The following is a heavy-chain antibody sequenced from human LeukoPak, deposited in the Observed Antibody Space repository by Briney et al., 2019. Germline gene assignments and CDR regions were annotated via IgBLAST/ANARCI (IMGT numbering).Heavy chain of an antibody. CDR3: AKDPGNIVVVPAATNYFDY. D-gene: IGHD2-2*01. CDR2: LSGRGDYT. V-gene: IGHV3-23*01. J-gene: IGHJ4*02. CDR1: GFTFNTHA. Sequence: GGSLRLSCAASGFTFNTHAMSWVRQAPGKGLEWVSALSGRGDYTYYADSVKGRFTISRDNSKNTLYLQMNSLRAEDTAIYYCAKDPGNIVVVPAATNYFDYWGQGTLVTVSS.